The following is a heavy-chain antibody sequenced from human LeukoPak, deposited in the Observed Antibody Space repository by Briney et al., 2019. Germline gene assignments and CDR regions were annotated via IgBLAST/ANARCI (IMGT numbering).Heavy chain of an antibody. Sequence: GGSLRLSCAASGFTFSNYWMSWIRQAPGKGLEWAAHISENGRDKYYVDSVKGRFTISRDNAKNSLYLQMNSLRAEDTAVYYCARGGGVDYWGQGTLVTVSS. D-gene: IGHD1-26*01. V-gene: IGHV3-7*01. CDR3: ARGGGVDY. J-gene: IGHJ4*02. CDR1: GFTFSNYW. CDR2: ISENGRDK.